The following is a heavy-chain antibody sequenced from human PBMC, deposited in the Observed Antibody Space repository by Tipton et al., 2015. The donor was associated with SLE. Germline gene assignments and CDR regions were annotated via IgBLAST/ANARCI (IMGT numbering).Heavy chain of an antibody. CDR2: MSASTGDT. CDR3: ARDKGGALIDF. J-gene: IGHJ4*02. CDR1: GYTYRTYA. D-gene: IGHD3-16*01. Sequence: QLVQSGGEVKRPGASVKVSCKASGYTYRTYAINWVRQAPGQGLEWMGWMSASTGDTNYAPKFKGRVTMTTDPSTDTASMELRSLTSDDTAVYFCARDKGGALIDFWGQGSPVTVSS. V-gene: IGHV1-18*01.